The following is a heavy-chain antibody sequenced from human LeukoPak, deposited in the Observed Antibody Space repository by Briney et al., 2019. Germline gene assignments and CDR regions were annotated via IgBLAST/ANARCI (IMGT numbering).Heavy chain of an antibody. J-gene: IGHJ4*02. D-gene: IGHD1-14*01. CDR2: ISYDGSNK. Sequence: GGSLRLSCAASGFTFGSYGMHWVRQAPGKGLEWVAVISYDGSNKYYADSVKGRFTISRDNSKNTLYLQMNSLRAEDTAVYYCAKGKPGTQQYYYDYWGQGTLVTVSS. V-gene: IGHV3-30*18. CDR3: AKGKPGTQQYYYDY. CDR1: GFTFGSYG.